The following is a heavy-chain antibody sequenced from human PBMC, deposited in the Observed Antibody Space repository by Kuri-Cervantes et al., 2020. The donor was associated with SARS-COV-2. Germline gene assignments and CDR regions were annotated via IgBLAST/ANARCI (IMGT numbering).Heavy chain of an antibody. J-gene: IGHJ6*03. V-gene: IGHV4-4*07. D-gene: IGHD6-13*01. CDR3: ARGMGISSSWYEVDYYYYYYMDV. Sequence: SETLSLTCTVSGGSISSYYWSWIRQPAGKGLEWIGRIYTSGSTNYNPSLKSRVTMSVDTSKNQFSLKLSSVTAADTAVYYCARGMGISSSWYEVDYYYYYYMDVWGKGTTVTVSS. CDR1: GGSISSYY. CDR2: IYTSGST.